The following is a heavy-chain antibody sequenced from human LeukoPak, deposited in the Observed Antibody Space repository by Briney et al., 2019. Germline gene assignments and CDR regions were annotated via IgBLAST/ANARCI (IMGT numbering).Heavy chain of an antibody. V-gene: IGHV1-8*03. CDR3: ARGPYYYDSSGYYYAEYFQH. Sequence: GASVKVSCKASGYTFTSYDINWVRQATGQGLEWMGWMNPNSGNTGYALKFQGRVTITRNTSISTAYMELSSLRSEDTAVYYCARGPYYYDSSGYYYAEYFQHWGQGTLVTVSS. CDR1: GYTFTSYD. J-gene: IGHJ1*01. CDR2: MNPNSGNT. D-gene: IGHD3-22*01.